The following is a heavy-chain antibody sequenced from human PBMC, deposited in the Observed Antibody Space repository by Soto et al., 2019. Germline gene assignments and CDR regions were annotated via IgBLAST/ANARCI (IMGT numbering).Heavy chain of an antibody. D-gene: IGHD3-10*01. Sequence: SETLSLTCAGYGGSFSGYYWSWIRQPPGKGLEWIGEINHSGSTNYNPSLKSRVTISVDTSKNQFSLKLSSVTAADTAVYYCARVANRSRITMVPGVICWFDPWGQGTLVTVSS. CDR1: GGSFSGYY. J-gene: IGHJ5*02. CDR2: INHSGST. V-gene: IGHV4-34*01. CDR3: ARVANRSRITMVPGVICWFDP.